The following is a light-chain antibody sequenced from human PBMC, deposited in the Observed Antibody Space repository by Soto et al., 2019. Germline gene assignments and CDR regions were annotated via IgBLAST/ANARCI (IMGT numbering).Light chain of an antibody. CDR2: GAS. CDR3: QQYGSSLWT. J-gene: IGKJ1*01. V-gene: IGKV3-20*01. CDR1: QSVSSSY. Sequence: DIVLTQSPGTLSLSPGERATHSCRASQSVSSSYLAWYQQKPGQAPRLLIYGASSRATGIPDRFSGSGSGTDFTLTISRLEPEDFAVYYCQQYGSSLWTFGQGTKVDIK.